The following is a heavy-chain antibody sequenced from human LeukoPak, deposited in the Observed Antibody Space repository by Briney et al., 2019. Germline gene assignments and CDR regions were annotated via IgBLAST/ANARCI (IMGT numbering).Heavy chain of an antibody. CDR2: INPGGGST. CDR1: GYTFTSYY. V-gene: IGHV1-46*03. J-gene: IGHJ4*02. Sequence: GASVKVSCKASGYTFTSYYMHWVRQAPGQGLEWMGIINPGGGSTSYAQKFQGRVTMTRDTSTSTVYMELSSLRSEDTAVYYCARASILQYYFDYWGQGTLVTVSS. CDR3: ARASILQYYFDY. D-gene: IGHD4-11*01.